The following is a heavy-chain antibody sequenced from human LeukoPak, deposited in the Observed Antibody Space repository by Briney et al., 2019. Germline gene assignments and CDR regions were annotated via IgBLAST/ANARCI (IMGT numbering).Heavy chain of an antibody. J-gene: IGHJ3*02. CDR1: GYSFNNYY. Sequence: ASVKVSCKASGYSFNNYYVHCVRQAPGQGLEWVGVINPRDGGTISAQKLQDRVALTRDTSTSTVYLEVSSLKSDDTAVYYCARGPLLVSDPTDSGFDSWGHGTLVIVSS. D-gene: IGHD5/OR15-5a*01. V-gene: IGHV1-46*02. CDR2: INPRDGGT. CDR3: ARGPLLVSDPTDSGFDS.